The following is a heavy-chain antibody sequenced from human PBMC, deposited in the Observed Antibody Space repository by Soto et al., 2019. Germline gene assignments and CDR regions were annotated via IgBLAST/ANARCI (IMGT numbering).Heavy chain of an antibody. CDR1: GFTFSGSA. J-gene: IGHJ4*02. D-gene: IGHD3-10*01. V-gene: IGHV3-73*01. CDR3: TRHGPPLWFGELMMFPAGYYFDY. Sequence: PGGSLRLSCAASGFTFSGSAMHWVRQASGKGLEWVGRIRSKANSYATAYAASVKGRFTISRDDSKNTAYLQMNSLKTEDTAVYYCTRHGPPLWFGELMMFPAGYYFDYWGQGTLVTVSS. CDR2: IRSKANSYAT.